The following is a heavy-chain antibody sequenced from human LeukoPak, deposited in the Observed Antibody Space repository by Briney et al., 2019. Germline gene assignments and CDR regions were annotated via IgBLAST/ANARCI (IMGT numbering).Heavy chain of an antibody. Sequence: AASVRVSCKASGYSFSSFGVSWVRQAPGQGLEWMGWISPYNGNTNYAQKYQGRVSMTTDTSTSTAYMELRSLRSDDTAVYYCARALYGDYAGPVPFDYWGQGTLVTVSS. CDR2: ISPYNGNT. CDR1: GYSFSSFG. D-gene: IGHD4-17*01. V-gene: IGHV1-18*01. CDR3: ARALYGDYAGPVPFDY. J-gene: IGHJ4*02.